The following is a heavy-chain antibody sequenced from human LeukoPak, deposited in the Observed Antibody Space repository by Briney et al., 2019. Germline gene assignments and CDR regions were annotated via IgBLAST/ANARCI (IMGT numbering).Heavy chain of an antibody. V-gene: IGHV4-34*01. CDR3: ARALVRATMVWYFDL. Sequence: SETLSLTCAVSGGSFTGYYWSWIRQPPGKGLEWIGEISHSGSTNYSPSLKSRVAISVDTSKNQFSLNLSSVTAADTAVYYCARALVRATMVWYFDLWGRGTLVTVSS. CDR2: ISHSGST. D-gene: IGHD5-12*01. J-gene: IGHJ2*01. CDR1: GGSFTGYY.